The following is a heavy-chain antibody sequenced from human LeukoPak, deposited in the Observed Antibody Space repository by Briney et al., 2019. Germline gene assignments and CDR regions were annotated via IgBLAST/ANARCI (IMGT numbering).Heavy chain of an antibody. D-gene: IGHD6-19*01. Sequence: RGGSLRLSCAASGFTFNTYGMHWLRQAPGKGLEWVAFIQYDGTIKYYGDSVKGRFTISRDNSKNTLYLQMNGLRAEDTAIYYCARDSGSGWYEAHFDPWGQGTLVTVSS. CDR2: IQYDGTIK. CDR1: GFTFNTYG. J-gene: IGHJ5*02. V-gene: IGHV3-30*02. CDR3: ARDSGSGWYEAHFDP.